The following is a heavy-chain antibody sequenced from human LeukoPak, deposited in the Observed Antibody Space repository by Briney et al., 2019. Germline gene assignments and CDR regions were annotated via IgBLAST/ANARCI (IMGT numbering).Heavy chain of an antibody. V-gene: IGHV1-69*06. D-gene: IGHD6-19*01. CDR1: GGTFSSYA. J-gene: IGHJ3*02. Sequence: SVEVSCKASGGTFSSYAISWVRQAPGQGLEWMGGIIPIFGTANYAQKFQGRVTITADKSTSTAYMELSSLRSEDTAVYYCARDGGLDSSGWTDDAFDIWGQGTMVTVSS. CDR3: ARDGGLDSSGWTDDAFDI. CDR2: IIPIFGTA.